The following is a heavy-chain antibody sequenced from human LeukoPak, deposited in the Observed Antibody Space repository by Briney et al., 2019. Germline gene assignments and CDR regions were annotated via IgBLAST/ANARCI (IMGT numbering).Heavy chain of an antibody. J-gene: IGHJ4*02. V-gene: IGHV3-48*01. CDR1: GFTFSSYS. Sequence: GGSLRLSCAPSGFTFSSYSMNGVPDAPGEGLEWVSYISSSSGSIYYADSVKGRFTISRDNAKNSLFLQMTSLRAEDTAVYYCARQNGAGYYYYFDSWGQGTLVTVSS. D-gene: IGHD3-22*01. CDR2: ISSSSGSI. CDR3: ARQNGAGYYYYFDS.